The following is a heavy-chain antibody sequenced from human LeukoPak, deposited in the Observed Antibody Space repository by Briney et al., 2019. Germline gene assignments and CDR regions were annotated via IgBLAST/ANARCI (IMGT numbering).Heavy chain of an antibody. Sequence: GASVKVSCKASGYTFTGYYMHWVRQAPGQGLEWMGLINPSGGSTNYAQKFQGRVTMTRDTSTSTVYMELSSLRAEDTAVYFCAKGDKMLTWRRTYNRFDPWGQGTLVTVSS. J-gene: IGHJ5*02. CDR1: GYTFTGYY. V-gene: IGHV1-46*01. CDR2: INPSGGST. CDR3: AKGDKMLTWRRTYNRFDP. D-gene: IGHD3-16*01.